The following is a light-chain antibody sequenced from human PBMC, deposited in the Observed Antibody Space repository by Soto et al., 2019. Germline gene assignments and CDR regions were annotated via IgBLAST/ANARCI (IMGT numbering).Light chain of an antibody. V-gene: IGKV1-39*01. Sequence: DIQMTQSPSSLSASVGDRVTITCRASQSISSYLNWYQQKPGKAPKLLIYAASSLQSGVPSRFSGSGSGTDFTLTISSLQPEDFATYYCQQSYCTLLFGQGTRLEIK. J-gene: IGKJ5*01. CDR2: AAS. CDR3: QQSYCTLL. CDR1: QSISSY.